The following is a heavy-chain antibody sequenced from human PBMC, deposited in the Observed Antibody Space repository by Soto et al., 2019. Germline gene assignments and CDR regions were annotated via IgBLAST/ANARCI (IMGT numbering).Heavy chain of an antibody. D-gene: IGHD2-2*01. CDR1: GGSISSGDYY. CDR3: ARTYSGVGSHCSSTSCYADF. CDR2: IYYGGST. Sequence: SETLSLTCTVSGGSISSGDYYWSWIRQPPGKGLEWIGYIYYGGSTYYNPSLKRRVTISVDTSKNQFSLKLSSLTAADTAVYYCARTYSGVGSHCSSTSCYADFWGQGTQVTVSS. V-gene: IGHV4-30-4*01. J-gene: IGHJ4*02.